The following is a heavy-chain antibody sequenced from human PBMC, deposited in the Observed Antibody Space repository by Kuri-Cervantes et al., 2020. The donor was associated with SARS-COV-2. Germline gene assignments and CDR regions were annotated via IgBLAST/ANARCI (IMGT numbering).Heavy chain of an antibody. CDR3: ARGDALDI. CDR2: TYYRSRWYD. V-gene: IGHV6-1*01. CDR1: GDSVSSNSAA. Sequence: SCAISGDSVSSNSAAWNWIRQSPSRGLEWLGRTYYRSRWYDDYAVSVKSRITINPDTSKNQFSLLLNSVTPEDTAVYYCARGDALDIWGQGPMVTVSS. J-gene: IGHJ3*02.